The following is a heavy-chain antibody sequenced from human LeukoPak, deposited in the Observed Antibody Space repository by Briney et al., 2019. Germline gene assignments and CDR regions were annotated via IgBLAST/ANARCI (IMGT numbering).Heavy chain of an antibody. J-gene: IGHJ4*02. D-gene: IGHD3-16*02. CDR2: ISGSGGST. CDR3: AKDRRLGELSLSYLDY. CDR1: GFTFSSYA. Sequence: GSLRLSCAASGFTFSSYAMSWVRQAPGKGLEWVSAISGSGGSTYYADSVKGRFTISRGNSKNTLYLQMNSLRAEDTAVYYCAKDRRLGELSLSYLDYWGQGTLVTVSS. V-gene: IGHV3-23*01.